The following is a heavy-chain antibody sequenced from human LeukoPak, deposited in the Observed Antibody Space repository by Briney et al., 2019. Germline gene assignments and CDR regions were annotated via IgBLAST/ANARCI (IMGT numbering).Heavy chain of an antibody. CDR3: ARGIGYCSSTSWRNWFDP. CDR2: IIPILGIA. V-gene: IGHV1-69*02. J-gene: IGHJ5*02. Sequence: SVKVSCKASGGTFSSYTISWVRQAPGQGLEWMGRIIPILGIANYAQKFQGRVTITADKSTSTAYMELSSLRPEDTAVYYCARGIGYCSSTSWRNWFDPWGQGTLVTVSS. CDR1: GGTFSSYT. D-gene: IGHD2-2*01.